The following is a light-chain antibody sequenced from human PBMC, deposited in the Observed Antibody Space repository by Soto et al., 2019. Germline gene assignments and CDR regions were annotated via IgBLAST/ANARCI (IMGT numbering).Light chain of an antibody. J-gene: IGKJ5*01. Sequence: EIVMTQSPATLSLSPGERATISCRASRTVIRNNLAWHQQKPGQTPRLLVYGASNRATGIPDRFSGSGSGTDFTLTISRLEPDEFAVYYCQQHGTSPITFGQGTRLEIK. CDR2: GAS. CDR1: RTVIRNN. V-gene: IGKV3-20*01. CDR3: QQHGTSPIT.